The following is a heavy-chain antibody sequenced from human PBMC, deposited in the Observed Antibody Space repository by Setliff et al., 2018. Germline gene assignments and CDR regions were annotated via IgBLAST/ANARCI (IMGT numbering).Heavy chain of an antibody. CDR2: INTIGTNI. D-gene: IGHD3-3*01. CDR1: GFTFSSYG. CDR3: ARGLLRFLEFLPPS. V-gene: IGHV3-48*04. J-gene: IGHJ4*02. Sequence: GGSLRLSCAASGFTFSSYGMNWVRQAPGKGLEWVSYINTIGTNILYADSVRGRFTISRDNARKSVYLQMNSLRADDTAVYYCARGLLRFLEFLPPSGGLGTLVTVSS.